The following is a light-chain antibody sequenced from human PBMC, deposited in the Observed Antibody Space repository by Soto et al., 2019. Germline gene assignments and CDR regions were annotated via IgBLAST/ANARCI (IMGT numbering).Light chain of an antibody. CDR3: QQYGSSSLWT. CDR1: QSVSSSY. J-gene: IGKJ1*01. CDR2: GAS. V-gene: IGKV3-20*01. Sequence: EIVLTHSPGTLSLSPGEKATLSCRASQSVSSSYLAWYQQKPGQAPRLLIYGASSRATGIPDSFSGSGSGTDFTLTISRLEPEDFAVYYCQQYGSSSLWTFGQGTKVDIK.